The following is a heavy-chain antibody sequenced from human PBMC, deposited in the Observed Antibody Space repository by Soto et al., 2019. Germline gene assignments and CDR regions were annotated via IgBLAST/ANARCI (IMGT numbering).Heavy chain of an antibody. Sequence: ASVKVSCKASGYTFTSYYMHWVRQAPGQGLEWMGIINPSGGSTSYAQKFQGRVTMTRDTSTSTVYMELSSLRSEDTAVYYCARDKSSYDFWSGYYYELNYYGMDAWGQGTTVTVSS. CDR1: GYTFTSYY. J-gene: IGHJ6*02. CDR2: INPSGGST. V-gene: IGHV1-46*01. CDR3: ARDKSSYDFWSGYYYELNYYGMDA. D-gene: IGHD3-3*01.